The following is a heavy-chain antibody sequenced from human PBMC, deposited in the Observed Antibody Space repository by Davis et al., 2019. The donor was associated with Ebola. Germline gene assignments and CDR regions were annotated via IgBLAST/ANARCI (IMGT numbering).Heavy chain of an antibody. V-gene: IGHV4-59*08. D-gene: IGHD6-19*01. J-gene: IGHJ3*02. CDR1: GGSISSYY. Sequence: MPGGSLRLSCTVSGGSISSYYWSWIRQPPGKGLEWIGYIHYSGSTNYNPSLKSRVTISVDTSKNQFSLKLSSVTAADTAVYYCARKGVGSSGWYDAFDIWGQGTMVTVSS. CDR2: IHYSGST. CDR3: ARKGVGSSGWYDAFDI.